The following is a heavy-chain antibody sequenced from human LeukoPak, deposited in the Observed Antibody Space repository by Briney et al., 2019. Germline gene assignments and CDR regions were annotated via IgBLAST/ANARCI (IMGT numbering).Heavy chain of an antibody. Sequence: ASVKVSCKASGYTFTSYGISWVRQAPGQGLEWMGWISAYNGNTNYAQKLQGRVTMTADTSTSTAYMELRSLGSDGTAVYYCTRDSALVYCSSTSCYLIDYWGQGTLVTVSS. CDR3: TRDSALVYCSSTSCYLIDY. J-gene: IGHJ4*02. CDR2: ISAYNGNT. V-gene: IGHV1-18*01. D-gene: IGHD2-2*01. CDR1: GYTFTSYG.